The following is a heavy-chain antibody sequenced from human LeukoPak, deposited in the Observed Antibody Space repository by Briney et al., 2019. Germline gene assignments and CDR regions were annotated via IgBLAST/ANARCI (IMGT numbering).Heavy chain of an antibody. Sequence: GGSLRLSCAASGFTFDDPGMSWVRQAPGKGLEWVSGTNCNGDSTGYADSVKGRFTISSDNAKNSLYLQMNSLRAEDTALYYCARDDCSGGSCLTTPYFDYWGQGTLVTVSS. V-gene: IGHV3-20*04. CDR1: GFTFDDPG. J-gene: IGHJ4*02. D-gene: IGHD2-15*01. CDR3: ARDDCSGGSCLTTPYFDY. CDR2: TNCNGDST.